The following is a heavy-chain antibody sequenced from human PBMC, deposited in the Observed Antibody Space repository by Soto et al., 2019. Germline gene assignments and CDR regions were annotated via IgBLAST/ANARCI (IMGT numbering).Heavy chain of an antibody. J-gene: IGHJ6*02. Sequence: QVQLVQSGAEVKKPGSSVKVSCKASGGTFSSYAISWVRQAPGQGLEWMGGIIPIFGTANYAQKFQGRVTITADKATSTAYMELSSLRSEDTAVYYCARDQSRNPGGYYGMDVWGQGTTVTVSS. CDR2: IIPIFGTA. D-gene: IGHD2-15*01. V-gene: IGHV1-69*06. CDR3: ARDQSRNPGGYYGMDV. CDR1: GGTFSSYA.